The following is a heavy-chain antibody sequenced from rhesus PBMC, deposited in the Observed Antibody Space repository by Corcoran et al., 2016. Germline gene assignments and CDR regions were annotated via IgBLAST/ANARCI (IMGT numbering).Heavy chain of an antibody. CDR3: ARDGAGPFDY. J-gene: IGHJ4*01. Sequence: EVQLVESGGGLAKPGGSLRLSCAASGFTFSDYYMDWIRQATGKGLEWVSRISNGGGSTWYADSVKGRFTISRENAKNTLYLQMNSLRVEDTAVYYCARDGAGPFDYWGQGVLVTVSS. D-gene: IGHD6-31*01. CDR1: GFTFSDYY. V-gene: IGHV3-178*01. CDR2: ISNGGGST.